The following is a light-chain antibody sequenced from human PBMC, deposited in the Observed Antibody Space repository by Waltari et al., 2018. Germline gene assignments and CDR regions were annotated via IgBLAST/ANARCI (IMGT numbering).Light chain of an antibody. J-gene: IGKJ4*01. V-gene: IGKV3-20*01. Sequence: EIVLTQSPGTLSASPGEGVTLSCRASQRVNSDYVAWYQQKPGQPPRLLIYGSSLRATAIPDRFSGRGSGTDFTLTISRLEPEDFAVYYCQQYGSPPPLTFGGGTKVDIK. CDR2: GSS. CDR1: QRVNSDY. CDR3: QQYGSPPPLT.